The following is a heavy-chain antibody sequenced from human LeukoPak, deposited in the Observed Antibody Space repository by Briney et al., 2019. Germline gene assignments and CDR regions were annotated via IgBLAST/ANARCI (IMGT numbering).Heavy chain of an antibody. V-gene: IGHV3-30*18. CDR3: AKDAEHSSGWYPGN. CDR2: ILFDGNNK. Sequence: GGSLRLSCAASGFTFSSYGMHWVRQAPGKGLEWVAVILFDGNNKYYADSVRGRFTISRDNSKNTLYLQMNSLRDEDTAVYYCAKDAEHSSGWYPGNWGQGTLVIVSS. CDR1: GFTFSSYG. J-gene: IGHJ4*02. D-gene: IGHD6-13*01.